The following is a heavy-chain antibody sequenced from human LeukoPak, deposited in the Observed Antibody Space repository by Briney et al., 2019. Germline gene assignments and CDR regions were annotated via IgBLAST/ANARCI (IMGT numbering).Heavy chain of an antibody. J-gene: IGHJ6*02. Sequence: SETLSLTCTVSGGSMSPYHWGWIRQPPGKGLEWTGYIYYSGSTNYNPSLKSRVTMSVDTSKNQFSLKLSSVTAADTAVYYCARVPGIAVAGSYYYGMDVWGQGTTVTVSS. CDR3: ARVPGIAVAGSYYYGMDV. D-gene: IGHD6-19*01. CDR2: IYYSGST. V-gene: IGHV4-59*12. CDR1: GGSMSPYH.